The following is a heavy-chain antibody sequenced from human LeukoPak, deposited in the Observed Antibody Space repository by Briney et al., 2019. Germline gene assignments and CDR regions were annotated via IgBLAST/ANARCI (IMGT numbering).Heavy chain of an antibody. CDR3: ARGNGDGNYYYYYYMDV. V-gene: IGHV3-21*01. J-gene: IGHJ6*03. CDR1: GFTFSSYS. CDR2: ISSSSSYI. D-gene: IGHD4-17*01. Sequence: GWSLRLSCAAAGFTFSSYSMNWIRQAPGKGLEWVSSISSSSSYIYYADSVKGRFTFSRDNGKSSLYLQMNSLRAEDTAVYYCARGNGDGNYYYYYYMDVWGKGTTVTVSS.